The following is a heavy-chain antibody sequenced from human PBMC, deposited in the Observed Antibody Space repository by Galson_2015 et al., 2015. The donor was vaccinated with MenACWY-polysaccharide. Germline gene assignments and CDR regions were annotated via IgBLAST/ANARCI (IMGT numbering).Heavy chain of an antibody. V-gene: IGHV3-23*01. D-gene: IGHD3-3*01. CDR2: IRGSDDST. J-gene: IGHJ6*03. Sequence: SLRLSCAAPGFTFSNYAMSWVRQAPGEGLEWVSAIRGSDDSTYYADSVKGRFTISRDNSKNTLYLQMNSLRVEDTAVYYCAKYSDFQLYYYYYYMDVWGKGTTVPVSS. CDR3: AKYSDFQLYYYYYYMDV. CDR1: GFTFSNYA.